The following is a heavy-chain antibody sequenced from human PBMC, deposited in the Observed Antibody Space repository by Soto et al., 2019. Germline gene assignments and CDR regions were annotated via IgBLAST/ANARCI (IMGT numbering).Heavy chain of an antibody. V-gene: IGHV3-23*01. D-gene: IGHD2-15*01. CDR3: AKQPGYCSGSSCYGYFDL. Sequence: EVQLLESGGGLVQPGGSLRLSCAASGFTFSSYAMSWVRQAPGKGLEWVSTISGSGGSTYYADSEKGRFTISRDNSKNTLYLQMGSLRAEDTAVYYCAKQPGYCSGSSCYGYFDLWGRGTLVTVSS. CDR2: ISGSGGST. J-gene: IGHJ2*01. CDR1: GFTFSSYA.